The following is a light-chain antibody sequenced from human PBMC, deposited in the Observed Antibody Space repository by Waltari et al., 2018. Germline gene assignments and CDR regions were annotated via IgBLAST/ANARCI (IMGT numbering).Light chain of an antibody. CDR1: QDISNY. CDR3: QQYDNLPS. CDR2: DAS. V-gene: IGKV1-33*01. Sequence: SQLTQSPSSLSASVGARVTIPCEASQDISNYLNWYQQKPGKAPKLLIYDASNLETGVSSRFSGSGSGTDFTFTISILQPEDIATYHCQQYDNLPSFGPWTKVDIK. J-gene: IGKJ3*01.